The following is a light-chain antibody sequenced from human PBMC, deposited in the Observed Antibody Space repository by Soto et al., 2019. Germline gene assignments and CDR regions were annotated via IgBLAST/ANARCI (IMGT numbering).Light chain of an antibody. CDR1: QGISRF. Sequence: EIVLTQSPATLSLSPGDRATLSCRASQGISRFLAWYQQKPGQVPRLLIYDASSRAVGVPSRFSGSGSGTDFTLIISGLEPEDFAMDYCHQRAHWPLSFGGGTKVEIK. CDR2: DAS. V-gene: IGKV3-11*01. J-gene: IGKJ4*01. CDR3: HQRAHWPLS.